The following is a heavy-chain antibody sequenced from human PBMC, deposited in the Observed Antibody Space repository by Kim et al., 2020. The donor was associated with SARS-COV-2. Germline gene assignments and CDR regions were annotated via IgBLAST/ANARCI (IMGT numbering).Heavy chain of an antibody. CDR2: ISGSGGST. CDR3: AKGGLRVRQIVVVPAAKGFDY. V-gene: IGHV3-23*01. J-gene: IGHJ4*02. Sequence: GESLKISCAASGFTFSSYAMSWVRQAPGKGLEWVSAISGSGGSTYYADSVKGRFTISRDNSKNTLYLQMNSLRAEDTAVYYCAKGGLRVRQIVVVPAAKGFDYWGQGTLVTVSS. D-gene: IGHD2-2*01. CDR1: GFTFSSYA.